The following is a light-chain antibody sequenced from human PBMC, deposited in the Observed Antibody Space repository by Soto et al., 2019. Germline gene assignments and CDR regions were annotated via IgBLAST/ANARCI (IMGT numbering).Light chain of an antibody. V-gene: IGKV1-5*03. CDR1: QSISSW. J-gene: IGKJ4*01. Sequence: DIQMTQSPSTLSASVGDRVTIICRASQSISSWLAWYQQKPGKAPKLLIYKASSLESGVPSRFSGSGSGTEFTLTISSLQPDDFATYYCQQYNSATFGGGTKVDIK. CDR3: QQYNSAT. CDR2: KAS.